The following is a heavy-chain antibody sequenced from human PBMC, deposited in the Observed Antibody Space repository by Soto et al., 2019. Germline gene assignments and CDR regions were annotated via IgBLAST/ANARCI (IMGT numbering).Heavy chain of an antibody. V-gene: IGHV4-34*01. J-gene: IGHJ4*02. Sequence: LSLTCAVYGGSFSGYYWSWIRQPPGKGLEWVGEINHSGSTNYNPSLKSRVTISVDTSKNQFSLKLSSVTAADTAVYYCARESGDCSSTSCPFDYWGQGTLVTVSS. CDR2: INHSGST. D-gene: IGHD2-2*01. CDR3: ARESGDCSSTSCPFDY. CDR1: GGSFSGYY.